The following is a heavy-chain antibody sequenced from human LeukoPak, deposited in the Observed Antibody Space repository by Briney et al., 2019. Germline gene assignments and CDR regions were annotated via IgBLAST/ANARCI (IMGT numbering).Heavy chain of an antibody. CDR1: TYSISSGYY. D-gene: IGHD1-26*01. CDR3: ARHGRGGSYYFTHYYFDY. Sequence: PSETLSLTCTVSTYSISSGYYWGWIRRPPGKGLEWIGSIYHSGSSYYNPSLKSRVTISVDTSKNQFSLKLSSVTAADTAVYYCARHGRGGSYYFTHYYFDYWGQGTLVTVSS. V-gene: IGHV4-38-2*02. J-gene: IGHJ4*02. CDR2: IYHSGSS.